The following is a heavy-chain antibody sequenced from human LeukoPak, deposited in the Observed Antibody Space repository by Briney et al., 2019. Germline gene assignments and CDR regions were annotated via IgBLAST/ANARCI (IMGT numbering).Heavy chain of an antibody. V-gene: IGHV3-7*04. CDR3: ARGKAAAGFDY. J-gene: IGHJ4*02. D-gene: IGHD6-13*01. CDR2: IKQDGSEK. CDR1: GFTFNSYW. Sequence: GGSLRLSCAASGFTFNSYWMSWVRQAPGKGLEWVANIKQDGSEKYYVDSVKGRFTISRDNAKNSLYLQMNSLRAEDTAVYYCARGKAAAGFDYWGQGTLVTVSS.